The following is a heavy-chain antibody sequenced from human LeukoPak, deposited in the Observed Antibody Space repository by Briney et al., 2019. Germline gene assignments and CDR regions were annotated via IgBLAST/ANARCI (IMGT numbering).Heavy chain of an antibody. CDR3: ARERCSSTSCYSNYYYGMDV. V-gene: IGHV1-69*04. CDR1: GGTFSSYA. CDR2: IIPILGIA. D-gene: IGHD2-2*02. Sequence: GASVKVSCKASGGTFSSYAISWVRQAPGQGLGWMGRIIPILGIANYAQKFQGRVTITADKSTSTAYMELSSLRSEDTAVYYCARERCSSTSCYSNYYYGMDVWGQGTTVTVSS. J-gene: IGHJ6*02.